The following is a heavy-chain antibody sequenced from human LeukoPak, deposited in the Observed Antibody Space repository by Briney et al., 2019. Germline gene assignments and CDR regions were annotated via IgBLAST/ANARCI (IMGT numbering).Heavy chain of an antibody. D-gene: IGHD2-2*01. V-gene: IGHV1-2*02. Sequence: ASVKVSCKASGYTFTGYYMHWVRQAPGQGLEWMGWINPNSGGTNNEQKLQGRVAMTTDTSTSTAYMELRSLRSDDTAVYYCARVGSDIVVVPAARGPVSWFDPWGQGTLVTVSS. CDR3: ARVGSDIVVVPAARGPVSWFDP. J-gene: IGHJ5*02. CDR2: INPNSGGT. CDR1: GYTFTGYY.